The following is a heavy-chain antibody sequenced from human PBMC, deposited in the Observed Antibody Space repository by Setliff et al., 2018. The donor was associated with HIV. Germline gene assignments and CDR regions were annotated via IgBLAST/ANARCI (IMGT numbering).Heavy chain of an antibody. D-gene: IGHD7-27*01. V-gene: IGHV4-31*03. Sequence: SETLSLTCTVSGGPISSGGYYWSWIRQHPGKGLEWIGYIYYSGSTYYNPSLKSRVTISVDTSKNQFSLKLSSVTAADTAVYYCARLANWAYYFDYWGQGTLVTVSS. J-gene: IGHJ4*02. CDR1: GGPISSGGYY. CDR3: ARLANWAYYFDY. CDR2: IYYSGST.